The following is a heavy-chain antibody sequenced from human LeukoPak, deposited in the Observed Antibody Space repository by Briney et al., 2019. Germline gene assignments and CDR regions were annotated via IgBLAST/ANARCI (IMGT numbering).Heavy chain of an antibody. CDR2: IWYDGSNK. D-gene: IGHD2-2*01. J-gene: IGHJ4*02. V-gene: IGHV3-33*06. CDR3: AKDHCSSTSCSYFDY. CDR1: GFTFSSYG. Sequence: GGSLRLSCAASGFTFSSYGMHWVRQAPGKGLEWVAVIWYDGSNKYYADSVKGRFTISRDNSKNTLYLQMNSLRAEDTAVYYCAKDHCSSTSCSYFDYWGQGTLVTVSS.